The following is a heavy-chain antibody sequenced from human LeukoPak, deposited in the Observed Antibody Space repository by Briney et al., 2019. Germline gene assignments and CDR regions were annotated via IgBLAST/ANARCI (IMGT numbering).Heavy chain of an antibody. Sequence: GGSLRLSCAASGFTFSSYAMSWVRQAPGKGLEWVAVIWYDGSNKYYVDSVKGRFTISRDNSKNTLYLQMNSLRAEDTAVYYCAKDHGYCSGGTCYSRYYFDYWGQGTLVTVSS. CDR2: IWYDGSNK. V-gene: IGHV3-33*06. D-gene: IGHD2-15*01. CDR1: GFTFSSYA. CDR3: AKDHGYCSGGTCYSRYYFDY. J-gene: IGHJ4*02.